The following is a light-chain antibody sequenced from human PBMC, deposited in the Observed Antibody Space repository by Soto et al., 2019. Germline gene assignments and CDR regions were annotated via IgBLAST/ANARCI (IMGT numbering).Light chain of an antibody. CDR2: KAS. CDR1: QTISSW. CDR3: QQSYSTPSIT. Sequence: QMTQSPSSLSASVGEKIIITCRASQTISSWLAWYQQKPGKAPKLLIYKASTLKSGVPSRFSGSGSGTDFTLTISSLQSEDFATYYCQQSYSTPSITFGQGTRLEIK. V-gene: IGKV1-39*01. J-gene: IGKJ5*01.